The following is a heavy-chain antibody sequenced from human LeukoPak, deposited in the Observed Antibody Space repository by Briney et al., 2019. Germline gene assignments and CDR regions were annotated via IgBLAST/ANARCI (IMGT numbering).Heavy chain of an antibody. V-gene: IGHV3-11*01. CDR3: AREQYYYDSSGYRNAFDI. CDR1: GFTFSDYY. Sequence: PGGSLRLSCAASGFTFSDYYMSWIRQAPGKGLEWVSYISSSGSTIYYADSVKGRFTISRDNAKNSLYLQMNSLRAEDTAVYNCAREQYYYDSSGYRNAFDIWGQGTMVTVSS. J-gene: IGHJ3*02. D-gene: IGHD3-22*01. CDR2: ISSSGSTI.